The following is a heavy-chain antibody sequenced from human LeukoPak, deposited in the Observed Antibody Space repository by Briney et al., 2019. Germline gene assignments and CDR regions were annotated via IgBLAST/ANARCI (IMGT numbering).Heavy chain of an antibody. Sequence: GGSLRLSCAASGFTFSSYAMSWVRQAPGKGLEWVSAISGSGGSTSYAQKFQGRVTMTRDTSTSTVYMYLSSLRSEDMAVYYCARDSLYGVVDYWGQGTLVTVSS. CDR3: ARDSLYGVVDY. J-gene: IGHJ4*02. D-gene: IGHD4-17*01. V-gene: IGHV3-23*01. CDR2: ISGSGGST. CDR1: GFTFSSYA.